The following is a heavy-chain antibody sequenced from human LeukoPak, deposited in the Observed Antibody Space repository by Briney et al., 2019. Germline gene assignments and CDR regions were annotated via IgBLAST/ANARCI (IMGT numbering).Heavy chain of an antibody. CDR2: ISSSSSYI. CDR3: ARDRLPAAYGMDV. J-gene: IGHJ6*02. Sequence: PGGSLRLSCAASGFTFSSYSMNWVRQAPGKGLEWVSSISSSSSYIYYADSVKGRFTISRDNAKNTLYLQMNSLRAEDTAVYYCARDRLPAAYGMDVWGQGTTVTVSS. CDR1: GFTFSSYS. V-gene: IGHV3-21*01. D-gene: IGHD6-13*01.